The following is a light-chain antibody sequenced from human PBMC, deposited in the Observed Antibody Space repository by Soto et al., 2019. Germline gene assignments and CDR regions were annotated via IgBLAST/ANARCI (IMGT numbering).Light chain of an antibody. Sequence: QSVLTQRACVSGSPGQSIAISCTGTSSDVGAYNSVSWYQQYPGKAPKLMIHDVSNRPSGVSDRFSGSKSGNTASLTISGLQAEDEADYYCSSYTSSNSYVFGSGTKVTVL. CDR2: DVS. J-gene: IGLJ1*01. CDR3: SSYTSSNSYV. V-gene: IGLV2-14*01. CDR1: SSDVGAYNS.